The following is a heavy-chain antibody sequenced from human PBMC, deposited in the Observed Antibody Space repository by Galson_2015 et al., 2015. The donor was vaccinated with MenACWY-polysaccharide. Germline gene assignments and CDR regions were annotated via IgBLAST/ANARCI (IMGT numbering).Heavy chain of an antibody. D-gene: IGHD7-27*01. CDR1: RFTSSAIW. CDR2: INVDGSQQ. Sequence: SLRLSCAASRFTSSAIWMSWVRQAPGKGLEWVALINVDGSQQYYLDSVKDRFAISRDNAKHSLYLQINSLRAEDTAVYYCARDPNWGNSFGPWGQGTLVTVSS. J-gene: IGHJ5*02. V-gene: IGHV3-7*01. CDR3: ARDPNWGNSFGP.